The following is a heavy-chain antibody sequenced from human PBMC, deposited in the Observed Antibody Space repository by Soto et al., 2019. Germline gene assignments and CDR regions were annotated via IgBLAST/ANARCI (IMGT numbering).Heavy chain of an antibody. CDR2: FDPEDGET. D-gene: IGHD3-3*01. J-gene: IGHJ3*02. V-gene: IGHV1-24*01. Sequence: ASVKVSCKVSGYTLTELSMHWVRQAPGKGLEWMGGFDPEDGETIYAQKFQGRVTMTEDTSTDPAYMELSSLRSEDTAVYYCATVFLEGVVINDAFDIWGQGTMVTVSS. CDR3: ATVFLEGVVINDAFDI. CDR1: GYTLTELS.